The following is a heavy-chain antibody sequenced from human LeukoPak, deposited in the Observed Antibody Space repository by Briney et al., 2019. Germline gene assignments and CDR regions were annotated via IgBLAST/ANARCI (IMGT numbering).Heavy chain of an antibody. Sequence: ASVKVSCKASGYTFTGHYVYWVRQAPGQGLEWMGWINPNNGDTSHAQKFQGRVTITRDTSISTAYMELSRLGSDDTAMFYCARDGSCGGGSCSYSWFDPWGQGTLVTVSS. CDR2: INPNNGDT. CDR1: GYTFTGHY. D-gene: IGHD2-15*01. CDR3: ARDGSCGGGSCSYSWFDP. J-gene: IGHJ5*02. V-gene: IGHV1-2*02.